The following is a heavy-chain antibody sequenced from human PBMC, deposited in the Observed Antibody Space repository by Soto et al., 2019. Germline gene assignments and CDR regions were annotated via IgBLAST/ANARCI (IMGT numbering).Heavy chain of an antibody. J-gene: IGHJ6*03. CDR3: ARAPFLEDSGYAPGPYYMDV. D-gene: IGHD5-12*01. CDR2: IIPICGTT. Sequence: SVKLSCKASGGTFSSYAISWVRQAPGQGLEWMGGIIPICGTTNYAQKFQGRVTMTRDASTSTAYMELSSLRSDDTAVYYCARAPFLEDSGYAPGPYYMDVWGKGTTVTVSS. V-gene: IGHV1-69*05. CDR1: GGTFSSYA.